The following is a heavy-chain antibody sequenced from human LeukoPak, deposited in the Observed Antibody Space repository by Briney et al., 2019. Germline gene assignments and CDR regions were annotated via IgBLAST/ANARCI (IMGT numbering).Heavy chain of an antibody. CDR1: GGTFISYA. V-gene: IGHV1-69*13. CDR2: IIPIFGTA. CDR3: ARDEGYCSSTSCGWFDP. J-gene: IGHJ5*02. D-gene: IGHD2-2*01. Sequence: GASVKVSCKASGGTFISYAISWVRQAPGQGLEWMGGIIPIFGTANYAQKFQGRVTITADESTSTAYMELSSLRSEDTAVYYCARDEGYCSSTSCGWFDPWGQGTLVTVSS.